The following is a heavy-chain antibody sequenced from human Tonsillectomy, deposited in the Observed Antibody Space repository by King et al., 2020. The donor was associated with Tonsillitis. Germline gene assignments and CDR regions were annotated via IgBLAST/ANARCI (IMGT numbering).Heavy chain of an antibody. V-gene: IGHV4-31*03. J-gene: IGHJ6*03. D-gene: IGHD5/OR15-5a*01. CDR1: GGSISSAGYY. CDR2: ISYSGNT. Sequence: QLQESGPGLVKPSQTLSLNCTVSGGSISSAGYYWRWIRQHPGKGLEWIGYISYSGNTFYNPSLRSRLSISVDTSKNQFSLKVSSVNAADTAVYYCASSSLPYYYPYLDVWGKGTTVTVSS. CDR3: ASSSLPYYYPYLDV.